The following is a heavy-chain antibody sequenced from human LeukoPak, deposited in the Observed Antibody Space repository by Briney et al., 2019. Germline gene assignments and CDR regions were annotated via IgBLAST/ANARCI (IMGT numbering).Heavy chain of an antibody. V-gene: IGHV1-69*05. D-gene: IGHD3-10*01. J-gene: IGHJ4*02. CDR2: IIPVFGTT. CDR1: GGVFSDYP. Sequence: ASVTVSCKTSGGVFSDYPVSWVRLAPGQGLEWMGGIIPVFGTTTYAPKFQGRVSLSIHESAGTAYMELSDLTFEDTAIYYCAGDFYGSGSYRPAFDYWGQGTLVTVSS. CDR3: AGDFYGSGSYRPAFDY.